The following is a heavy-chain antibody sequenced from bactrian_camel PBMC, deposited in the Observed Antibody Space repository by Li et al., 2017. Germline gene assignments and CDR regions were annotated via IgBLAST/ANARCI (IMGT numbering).Heavy chain of an antibody. CDR1: GVASNGYC. Sequence: VQLVESGGGSVQAGGSLILSCTMSGVASNGYCMGWFRRAPGKGLEWISGIDSSGAWSIDYADSVKGRFTISKDNTKNILYLQMDDPQPEDTATYRCAASWGLTATTALGSIVYPDQFGYWGDGTQVTVS. CDR3: AASWGLTATTALGSIVYPDQFGY. J-gene: IGHJ6*01. V-gene: IGHV3S1*01. CDR2: IDSSGAWSI. D-gene: IGHD5*01.